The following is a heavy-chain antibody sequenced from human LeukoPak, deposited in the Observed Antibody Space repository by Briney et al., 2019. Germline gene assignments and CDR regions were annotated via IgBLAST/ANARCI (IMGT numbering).Heavy chain of an antibody. D-gene: IGHD1-1*01. J-gene: IGHJ5*02. V-gene: IGHV4-39*01. CDR2: IYYSGST. CDR3: ARGLERREGWFDP. CDR1: GGSLSSSSYY. Sequence: SETLSLTCTVSGGSLSSSSYYWGWLRQPPGKGLEWLGSIYYSGSTYYNPSLKSRVTISVDTSKNQFSLKLSSVTAADTAVYYCARGLERREGWFDPWGQGTLVTVSS.